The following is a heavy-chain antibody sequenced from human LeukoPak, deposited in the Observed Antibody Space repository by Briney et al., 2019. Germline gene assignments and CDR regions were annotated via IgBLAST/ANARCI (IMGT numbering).Heavy chain of an antibody. D-gene: IGHD3-3*01. CDR1: GFTFSDYY. Sequence: GGSLRLSCAASGFTFSDYYMSWIRQAPGRGLEWLSYISSTRTTYTNYVDSVKGRFTISRDNAKNSLYLQMSSLRAEDTAVYYCARERNFYYFDYWGQGALVTVSS. V-gene: IGHV3-11*06. J-gene: IGHJ4*02. CDR2: ISSTRTTYT. CDR3: ARERNFYYFDY.